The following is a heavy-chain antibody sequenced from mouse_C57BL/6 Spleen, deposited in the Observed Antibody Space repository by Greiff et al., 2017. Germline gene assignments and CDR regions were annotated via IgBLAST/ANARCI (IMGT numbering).Heavy chain of an antibody. CDR2: INPYNGGT. V-gene: IGHV1-19*01. J-gene: IGHJ1*03. Sequence: EVQLVESGPVLVKPGASVKMSCKASGYTFTDYYMNWVKQSHGKSLEWIGVINPYNGGTSYNQQFKGKATLTVDKSSSTAYMELNSLTSEDSAVYYCARGGGPLWYFDVWGTGTTVTVSS. CDR1: GYTFTDYY. CDR3: ARGGGPLWYFDV. D-gene: IGHD6-1*01.